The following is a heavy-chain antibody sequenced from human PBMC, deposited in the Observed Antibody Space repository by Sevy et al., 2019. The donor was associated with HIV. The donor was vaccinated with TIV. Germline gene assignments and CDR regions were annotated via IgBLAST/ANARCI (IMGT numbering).Heavy chain of an antibody. CDR2: ISSSSSYI. V-gene: IGHV3-21*01. J-gene: IGHJ4*01. CDR3: ARVKARGTYYYDSSEEIAYYFDY. Sequence: GGSLRLSCAASGFTFSSYSMNWVRQAPGKGLEWVSSISSSSSYIYYADSVKGQFTISRDNAKNSLYLQMNSLRAEDTAVYYCARVKARGTYYYDSSEEIAYYFDYWGQETLVTVSS. D-gene: IGHD3-22*01. CDR1: GFTFSSYS.